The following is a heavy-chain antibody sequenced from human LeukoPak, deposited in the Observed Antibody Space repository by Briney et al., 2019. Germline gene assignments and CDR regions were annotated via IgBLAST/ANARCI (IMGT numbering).Heavy chain of an antibody. CDR1: GFTFDDYG. CDR2: ISLNGGST. Sequence: PGGSLRLSCAASGFTFDDYGMTWVRQAPGKGLEWVSGISLNGGSTGYADSVKGRFTISRDNARNSLYLQMNSLRAEDTAVYYCARDPYSGTYGDTYYYYMDVWGKGTTVTISS. D-gene: IGHD1-26*01. V-gene: IGHV3-20*04. CDR3: ARDPYSGTYGDTYYYYMDV. J-gene: IGHJ6*03.